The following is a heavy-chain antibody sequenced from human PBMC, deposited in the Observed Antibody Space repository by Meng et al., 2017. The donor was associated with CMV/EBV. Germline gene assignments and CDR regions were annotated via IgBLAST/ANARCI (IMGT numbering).Heavy chain of an antibody. CDR3: ARYSSWPGLASA. CDR1: GGSISSYY. D-gene: IGHD6-13*01. J-gene: IGHJ5*02. V-gene: IGHV4-59*12. Sequence: GSLRLSCTVSGGSISSYYWSWIRQPPGKGLEWIGYIYYSGSTNYNPSLKSRVTISVDTSKNQFSLKLSSVTAADTAVYYCARYSSWPGLASAWGQGTLVTVSS. CDR2: IYYSGST.